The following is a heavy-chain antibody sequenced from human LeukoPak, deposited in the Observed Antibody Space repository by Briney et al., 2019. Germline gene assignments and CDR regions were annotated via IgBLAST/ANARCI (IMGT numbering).Heavy chain of an antibody. D-gene: IGHD2-2*01. J-gene: IGHJ4*02. CDR2: ISGSGAST. V-gene: IGHV3-23*01. CDR1: AFTISNYA. CDR3: AKFRLGYCISSTCLVFDY. Sequence: PGGSLRLSCAASAFTISNYAMSWVRQAPGKGLEWVSAISGSGASTYYADSVKGRFTISRDNSKNPLYLQMNSLRAEDTGVYYCAKFRLGYCISSTCLVFDYWGQGTLVTVSS.